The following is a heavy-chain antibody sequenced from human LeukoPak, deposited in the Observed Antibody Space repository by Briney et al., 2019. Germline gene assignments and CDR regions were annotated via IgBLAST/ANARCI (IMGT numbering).Heavy chain of an antibody. D-gene: IGHD3-3*02. CDR1: GFTLSSYE. CDR2: ISSSGSTI. CDR3: AKEVAHFWSGYDY. V-gene: IGHV3-48*03. J-gene: IGHJ4*02. Sequence: LSGGSLRLSCAASGFTLSSYEMNWVRQAPGKGLEWVSYISSSGSTIYYADSVKGRFTISRDSSKNTLYLQMNSLKAEDTAVYSCAKEVAHFWSGYDYWGQGTLVTVSS.